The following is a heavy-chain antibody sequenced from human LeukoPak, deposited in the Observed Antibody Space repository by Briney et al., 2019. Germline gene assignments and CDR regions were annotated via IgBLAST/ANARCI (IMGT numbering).Heavy chain of an antibody. D-gene: IGHD2-2*01. CDR2: ISTSSSYI. CDR3: ARPRGCGSSRCNNFDY. J-gene: IGHJ4*02. CDR1: GFTFSRYS. Sequence: GGSLRLSCASSGFTFSRYSMNWVRQAPGKGLEWVSSISTSSSYIYYADSVKGRFTISRDNARNSLYLKMNRLRAEDTAVYYCARPRGCGSSRCNNFDYWGQGTLVTVSS. V-gene: IGHV3-21*01.